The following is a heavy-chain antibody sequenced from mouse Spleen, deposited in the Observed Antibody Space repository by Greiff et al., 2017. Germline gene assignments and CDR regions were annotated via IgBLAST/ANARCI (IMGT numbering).Heavy chain of an antibody. V-gene: IGHV1-5*01. Sequence: EVQRVESGAELVRPGASVTLSCKASGYTFTDYEMHWVKQRPGQGLEWIGAIYPGNSDTSYNQKFKGKAKLTAVTSTSTAYMELSSLTNEDSAVYYCTRGSDRYGYAMDYWGQGTSVTVSS. J-gene: IGHJ4*01. CDR2: IYPGNSDT. D-gene: IGHD2-14*01. CDR1: GYTFTDYE. CDR3: TRGSDRYGYAMDY.